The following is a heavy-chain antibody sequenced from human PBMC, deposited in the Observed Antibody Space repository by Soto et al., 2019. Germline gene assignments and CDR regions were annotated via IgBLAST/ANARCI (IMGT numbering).Heavy chain of an antibody. Sequence: ETLSLTCNVWGGSVSRGGYYWNGIRPPPGKGLEWIGHIHYSGSTNYNPSLKSRVTISVDTSKNQFSLKLNSVTAADTAIYYCARGMIPVVRRYFDYWGQGTLVTVSS. V-gene: IGHV4-61*08. CDR3: ARGMIPVVRRYFDY. D-gene: IGHD2-15*01. CDR1: GGSVSRGGYY. CDR2: IHYSGST. J-gene: IGHJ4*02.